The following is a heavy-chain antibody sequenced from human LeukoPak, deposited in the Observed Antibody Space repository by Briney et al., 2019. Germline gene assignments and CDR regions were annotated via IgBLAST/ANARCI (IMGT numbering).Heavy chain of an antibody. Sequence: GGSLRLSCAVSEFSFNNYAMHWVRQAPGKGLEWVAVISYDGRDERYADSVKGRFTISRDNSNNTLYLYIESLRAEDTAVYFCAKGLVGHSNAYWGQGTLVIVAS. CDR1: EFSFNNYA. J-gene: IGHJ4*02. CDR2: ISYDGRDE. V-gene: IGHV3-30*04. CDR3: AKGLVGHSNAY. D-gene: IGHD1-26*01.